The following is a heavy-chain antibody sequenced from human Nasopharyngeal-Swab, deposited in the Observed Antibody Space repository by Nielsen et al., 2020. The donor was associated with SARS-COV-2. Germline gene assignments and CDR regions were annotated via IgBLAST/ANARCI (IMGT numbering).Heavy chain of an antibody. Sequence: SETLSLTCTVSGGSISSSRYYWGWIRQSPGQGLEWIGNIYYNGATYYNPSLKSRVTMSVDKSKNQFSLQLSSVTAADTAVYYCVRSSSWYYFDYWAQGTQVTVSS. J-gene: IGHJ4*02. CDR3: VRSSSWYYFDY. V-gene: IGHV4-39*01. D-gene: IGHD6-13*01. CDR1: GGSISSSRYY. CDR2: IYYNGAT.